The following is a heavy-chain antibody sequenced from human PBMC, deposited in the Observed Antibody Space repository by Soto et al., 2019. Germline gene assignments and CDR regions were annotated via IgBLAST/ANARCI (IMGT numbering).Heavy chain of an antibody. Sequence: QITLKESGPTLVKPTQTLTLTCTFSGFSLSTSGVGVGWIRQPPGKALEWLALIYWDDDKRYSPSLKSRLTITNDTSKNPVVLTMTNMDPVDTATYYCAHVDTAMVYDYWGQGTLVTVSS. J-gene: IGHJ4*02. D-gene: IGHD5-18*01. V-gene: IGHV2-5*02. CDR2: IYWDDDK. CDR1: GFSLSTSGVG. CDR3: AHVDTAMVYDY.